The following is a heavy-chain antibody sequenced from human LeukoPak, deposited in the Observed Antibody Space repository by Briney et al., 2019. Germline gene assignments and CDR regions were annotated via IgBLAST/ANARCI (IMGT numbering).Heavy chain of an antibody. Sequence: GSLRLSCAASGFTFSSYSMSWVRLAPGKGLEWVANIKEDGTETYYVDSVKGRFTISRDNAKNSLYSQMNSLRVEDTAVYCCAKEGRSLQTYWGQGTLVTVSS. CDR1: GFTFSSYS. J-gene: IGHJ4*02. V-gene: IGHV3-7*03. CDR3: AKEGRSLQTY. D-gene: IGHD5-24*01. CDR2: IKEDGTET.